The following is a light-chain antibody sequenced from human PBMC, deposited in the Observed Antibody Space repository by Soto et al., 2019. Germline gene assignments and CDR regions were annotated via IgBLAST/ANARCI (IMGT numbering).Light chain of an antibody. V-gene: IGKV1-13*02. CDR1: QGIRSA. CDR2: AAS. CDR3: QQLNSYPIT. Sequence: AIQVTQSPSSLSASVGDRVTITCRTSQGIRSALGWYQQKPGKVPKLLIYAASTLQSGVPSRFSGSGSGRDFTLTISSLQPEDFATYYCQQLNSYPITFGQGTRLEI. J-gene: IGKJ5*01.